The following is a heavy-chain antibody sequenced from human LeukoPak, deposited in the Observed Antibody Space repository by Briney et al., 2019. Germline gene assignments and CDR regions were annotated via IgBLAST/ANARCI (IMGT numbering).Heavy chain of an antibody. CDR1: GFTFNDAW. D-gene: IGHD3-22*01. V-gene: IGHV3-33*08. J-gene: IGHJ4*02. CDR3: ARGSLYDSSGYLGY. CDR2: IWYDGSNK. Sequence: GGSLRLSCAASGFTFNDAWVSWVRQAPGKGLEWEAVIWYDGSNKYYADSVKGRFTISRDNSKNTLYLQMNSLRAEDTAVYYCARGSLYDSSGYLGYCGQGTLVTVSS.